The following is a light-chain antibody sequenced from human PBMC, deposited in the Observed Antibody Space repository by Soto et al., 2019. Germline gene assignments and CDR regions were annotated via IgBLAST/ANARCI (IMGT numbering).Light chain of an antibody. J-gene: IGKJ5*01. CDR1: QGVGTY. Sequence: IQMTQSPTSLPASVGDRVTITCRASQGVGTYLNWYQQKPGKAPDLLIYAASRLQRGVSARFSGSGSGTDFTFTISSLQTEDIGTYYCQQYDILPITFGRGTRLEIK. CDR2: AAS. V-gene: IGKV1-33*01. CDR3: QQYDILPIT.